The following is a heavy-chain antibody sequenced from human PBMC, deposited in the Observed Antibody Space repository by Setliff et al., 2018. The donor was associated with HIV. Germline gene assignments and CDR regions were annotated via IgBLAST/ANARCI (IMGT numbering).Heavy chain of an antibody. Sequence: GGSLRLSCAASGFTLSDAWMSWVRQAPGKGLEWVGRIKSNTDYGTTDYATPLKGRFTISRDNSKNTRYLQMNSLRAEDTAIYYYARDFHLGIGDGFDRWGQGPMVTVSS. D-gene: IGHD7-27*01. V-gene: IGHV3-15*01. CDR1: GFTLSDAW. CDR3: ARDFHLGIGDGFDR. J-gene: IGHJ3*01. CDR2: IKSNTDYGTT.